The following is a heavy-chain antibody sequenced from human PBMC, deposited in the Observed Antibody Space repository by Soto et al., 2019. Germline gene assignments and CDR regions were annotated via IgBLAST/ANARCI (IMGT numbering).Heavy chain of an antibody. CDR3: ARDRYDILTGYYGYFDY. Sequence: GGSLRLSCAASGFTFSSYWMSWVRQAPGKGLEWVANIKQDGSEKYYVDSVKGRFTISRDNAKNSLYLQMNSLRAEDTAVYYCARDRYDILTGYYGYFDYWGQGTLVTVSS. D-gene: IGHD3-9*01. V-gene: IGHV3-7*03. J-gene: IGHJ4*02. CDR2: IKQDGSEK. CDR1: GFTFSSYW.